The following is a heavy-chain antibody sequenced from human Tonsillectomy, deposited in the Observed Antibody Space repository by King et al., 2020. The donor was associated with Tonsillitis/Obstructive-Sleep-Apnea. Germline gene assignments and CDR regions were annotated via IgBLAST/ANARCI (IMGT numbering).Heavy chain of an antibody. V-gene: IGHV4-34*01. CDR2: INHSGST. J-gene: IGHJ3*02. D-gene: IGHD6-13*01. CDR3: SRPEAGVGAFDI. CDR1: GVSFSGYY. Sequence: VQLQQWGAGLLKPSETLSLTCAVYGVSFSGYYWNWIRQPPGKGLEWIGEINHSGSTNYTPSLKSRITISVDTSKNQFSLKLSSVTAADTAVYYCSRPEAGVGAFDIWGQGTMVTVSS.